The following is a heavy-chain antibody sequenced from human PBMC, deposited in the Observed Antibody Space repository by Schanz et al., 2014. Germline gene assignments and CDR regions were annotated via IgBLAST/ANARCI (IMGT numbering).Heavy chain of an antibody. D-gene: IGHD3-3*02. CDR1: GYSISRSNW. Sequence: QVQLQESGPGLVKPSDTLSLTCAVSGYSISRSNWWGWIRQPPGKGLEFIGYIYYSANTTYNPSLKSRVTISVDSSKNQFSLMLNSVTAADTAVYYCARRHHFRSGPYYYYYMDVWGKGTTVTVSS. V-gene: IGHV4-28*01. J-gene: IGHJ6*03. CDR3: ARRHHFRSGPYYYYYMDV. CDR2: IYYSANT.